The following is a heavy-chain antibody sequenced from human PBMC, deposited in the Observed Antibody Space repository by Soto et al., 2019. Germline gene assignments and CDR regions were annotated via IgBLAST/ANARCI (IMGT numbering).Heavy chain of an antibody. V-gene: IGHV1-18*01. CDR3: ARDRGVAPPVAGITHYYYYMDV. D-gene: IGHD6-19*01. Sequence: QDQLLQSGAEVKKPGASVTVSCKASGYSFTNYGITWVRQAPGQGLEWMGWISAFNGNTHYAQKLQGRVTMTTDDSTSTAFMERRSLRSDDTAVYYCARDRGVAPPVAGITHYYYYMDVWGKGTTVTVSS. CDR2: ISAFNGNT. J-gene: IGHJ6*03. CDR1: GYSFTNYG.